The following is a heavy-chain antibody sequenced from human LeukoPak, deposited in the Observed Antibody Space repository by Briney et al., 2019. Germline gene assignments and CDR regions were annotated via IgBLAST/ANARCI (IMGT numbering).Heavy chain of an antibody. V-gene: IGHV3-30-3*01. CDR1: GFTFSSYA. CDR2: ISYDGSNK. Sequence: PAGTLRLTCAASGFTFSSYAMQWVRQAPGKGLEWVAVISYDGSNKYYADSVKARFTISRDNSKNTLYLQMNSLRAEDTAVYYCATDVIAPGFDYWGQGTLVTVSS. J-gene: IGHJ4*02. D-gene: IGHD1-14*01. CDR3: ATDVIAPGFDY.